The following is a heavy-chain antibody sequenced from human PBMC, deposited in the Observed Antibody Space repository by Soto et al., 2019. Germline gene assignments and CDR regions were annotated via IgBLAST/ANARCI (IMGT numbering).Heavy chain of an antibody. D-gene: IGHD6-25*01. Sequence: EVLLVESGGGLVQPGGSLRLSCTTSGFTFSTYDMHWVRQGAGKGLEWVSGIIVAGDTFYPYSGKGRVIISRENAKNSLYLQMDSLRVEDTSVYYCASRGTDTMSGFDGLDVWGQGTKVTVSS. CDR3: ASRGTDTMSGFDGLDV. CDR2: IIVAGDT. CDR1: GFTFSTYD. J-gene: IGHJ3*01. V-gene: IGHV3-13*01.